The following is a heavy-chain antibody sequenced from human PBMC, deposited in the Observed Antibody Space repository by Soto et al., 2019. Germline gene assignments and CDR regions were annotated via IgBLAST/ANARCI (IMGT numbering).Heavy chain of an antibody. V-gene: IGHV1-69*01. CDR3: ARVGYSTNYGMAV. CDR2: IIPFFGTS. CDR1: GGTFSSYA. Sequence: QVQLVQSGAEVKKPGSSVKVSCKASGGTFSSYAVNWVRQAPGQGLEWMGGIIPFFGTSNYAQKFQGRVTSTADESTSTAYMELRSLRSEDTAVDYCARVGYSTNYGMAVWGQGTTVTVSS. D-gene: IGHD6-13*01. J-gene: IGHJ6*02.